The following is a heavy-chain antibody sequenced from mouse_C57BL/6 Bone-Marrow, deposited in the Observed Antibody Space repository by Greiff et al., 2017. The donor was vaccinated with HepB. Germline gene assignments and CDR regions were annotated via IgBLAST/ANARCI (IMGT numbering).Heavy chain of an antibody. Sequence: QVQLQQSGAELVRPGASVTLSCKASGYTFTDYDMHWVKQTPVHGLEWIGAIDPETGGTAYNQKFKGKAILTADKSSSTAYMELRSLTSEDSAVYYCTRRGYYYGSSPRGEGCWGQGTTLTVSS. V-gene: IGHV1-15*01. D-gene: IGHD1-1*01. CDR3: TRRGYYYGSSPRGEGC. CDR2: IDPETGGT. CDR1: GYTFTDYD. J-gene: IGHJ2*01.